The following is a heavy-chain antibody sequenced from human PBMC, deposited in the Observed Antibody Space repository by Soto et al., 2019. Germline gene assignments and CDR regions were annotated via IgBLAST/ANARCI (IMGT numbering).Heavy chain of an antibody. CDR3: ARDRVVFVRIQLWPVYYYYGMDV. V-gene: IGHV3-30-3*01. D-gene: IGHD5-18*01. Sequence: QVQLVESGGGVVQPGRSLRLSCAASGFTFSSYAMHWVRQAPGKGLEWVAVISYDGSNKYYADSVKGRFTISRDNSKNTLDLQRSSLRAEDTAVYSCARDRVVFVRIQLWPVYYYYGMDVWGQGTTVTVSS. CDR1: GFTFSSYA. CDR2: ISYDGSNK. J-gene: IGHJ6*02.